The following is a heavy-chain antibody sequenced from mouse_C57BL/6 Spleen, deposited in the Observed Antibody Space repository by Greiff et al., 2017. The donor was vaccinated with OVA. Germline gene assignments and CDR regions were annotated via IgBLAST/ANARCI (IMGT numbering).Heavy chain of an antibody. CDR1: GFNIKDDY. V-gene: IGHV14-4*01. CDR2: IDPENGDT. J-gene: IGHJ3*01. D-gene: IGHD1-1*01. Sequence: EVQLKQSGAELVRPGASVKLSCTASGFNIKDDYMHWVKQRPEQGLEWIGWIDPENGDTEYASKFQGKATITADTSSNTAYLQLSSLTSEDTAFYYYTTIITTVVATNAYWGQGTLVTVSA. CDR3: TTIITTVVATNAY.